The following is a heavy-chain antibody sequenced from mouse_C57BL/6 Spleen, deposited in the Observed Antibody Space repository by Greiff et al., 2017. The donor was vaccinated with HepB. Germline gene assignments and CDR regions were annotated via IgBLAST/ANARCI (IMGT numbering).Heavy chain of an antibody. D-gene: IGHD4-1*01. CDR3: ARESVTGTGGNYFDY. Sequence: EVKVVESGGGLVKPGGSLKLSCAASGFTFSSYAMSWVRQTPEKRLEWVATISDGGSYTYYPDNVKGRFTISRDNAKNNLYLQMSHLKSEDTAMYYGARESVTGTGGNYFDYWGQGTTLTVSS. CDR2: ISDGGSYT. CDR1: GFTFSSYA. V-gene: IGHV5-4*01. J-gene: IGHJ2*01.